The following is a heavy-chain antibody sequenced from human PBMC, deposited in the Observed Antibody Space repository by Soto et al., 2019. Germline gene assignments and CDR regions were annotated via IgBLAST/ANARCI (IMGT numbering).Heavy chain of an antibody. V-gene: IGHV1-18*01. J-gene: IGHJ4*02. Sequence: ASVKVSCKASGYTFTSYGISWVRQAPGQGLEWMGWISAYNGNTNYAQKLQGRVTMTTDTSTSTAYMELRSLRSDDTAVYYCERGEPYTRAGNYGDYVYWGQGTLVTVSS. CDR2: ISAYNGNT. D-gene: IGHD4-17*01. CDR1: GYTFTSYG. CDR3: ERGEPYTRAGNYGDYVY.